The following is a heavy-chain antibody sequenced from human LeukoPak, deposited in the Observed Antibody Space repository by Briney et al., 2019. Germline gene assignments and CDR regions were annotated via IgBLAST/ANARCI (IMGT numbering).Heavy chain of an antibody. CDR3: ARNLPAADY. J-gene: IGHJ4*02. CDR1: GFTFSSSA. Sequence: GGSLRLSCVASGFTFSSSAMSWVRQGPGKGLEWVSSISSSSSYIYYADSVKGRFTISRDNAKNSLYLQMNSLRAEDTAVYYCARNLPAADYWGQGTLVAVSS. CDR2: ISSSSSYI. V-gene: IGHV3-21*01. D-gene: IGHD2-2*01.